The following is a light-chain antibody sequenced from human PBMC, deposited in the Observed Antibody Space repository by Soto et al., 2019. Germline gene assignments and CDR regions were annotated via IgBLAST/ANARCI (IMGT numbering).Light chain of an antibody. Sequence: QSALTQPASVSGSPGQSITISCTGTSSDVGGYNYVSWYQQHPGKAPKLMIYDVSIRPSGVSNRFSGSKSGNTASLTFSGLQAEDEADYYCILYTISSTLHVVFGGGTKLSV. CDR3: ILYTISSTLHVV. CDR1: SSDVGGYNY. J-gene: IGLJ2*01. CDR2: DVS. V-gene: IGLV2-14*01.